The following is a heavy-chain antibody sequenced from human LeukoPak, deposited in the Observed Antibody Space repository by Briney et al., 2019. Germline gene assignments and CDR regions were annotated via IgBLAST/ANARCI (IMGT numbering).Heavy chain of an antibody. V-gene: IGHV3-74*01. CDR1: GFTFSSYW. D-gene: IGHD5-18*01. J-gene: IGHJ6*02. CDR3: ARDLALYSYGEVRYYYYGMDV. Sequence: PGGSLRLSCAASGFTFSSYWMHWVRQAPGKGLVWVSRINSDGSSTSYADSVKGRFTISRDNAKNTLYLQMNSLRAEDTAVYYCARDLALYSYGEVRYYYYGMDVWGQGTTVTVSS. CDR2: INSDGSST.